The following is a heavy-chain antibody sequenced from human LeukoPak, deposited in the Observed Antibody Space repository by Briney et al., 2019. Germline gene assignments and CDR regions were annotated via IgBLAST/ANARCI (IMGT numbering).Heavy chain of an antibody. CDR1: GGTFSSYA. D-gene: IGHD1-26*01. CDR3: ARDRIVGGTVSFDD. CDR2: IIPIFGTA. J-gene: IGHJ4*02. V-gene: IGHV1-69*05. Sequence: WVTVSCKASGGTFSSYAISWVRQAPGQGLEWMGRIIPIFGTANYAQKFQGRVTLTTYESTGTAYMELISLRSEDTAGSFVARDRIVGGTVSFDDGGQARLVTVSS.